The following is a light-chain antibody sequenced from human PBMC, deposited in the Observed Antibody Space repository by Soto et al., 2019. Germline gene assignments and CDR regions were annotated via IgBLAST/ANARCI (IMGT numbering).Light chain of an antibody. V-gene: IGLV1-44*01. J-gene: IGLJ2*01. CDR1: SSNIGTNS. CDR3: AVWDDSLNVVV. Sequence: QSALTQPPSASGTPGQRVTISCSGSSSNIGTNSVNWYQHLPGTAPKLLIYSNYQRPSGVPDRFSGSKSGTSASLAISGLQSEDEADYYCAVWDDSLNVVVFGGGTKLTVL. CDR2: SNY.